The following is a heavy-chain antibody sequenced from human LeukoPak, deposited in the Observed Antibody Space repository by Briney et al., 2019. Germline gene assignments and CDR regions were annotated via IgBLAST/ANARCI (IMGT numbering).Heavy chain of an antibody. D-gene: IGHD5-12*01. Sequence: PGGSLRLSCAASGFTFSSSWMAWVRQAPGKGLEWVGNIKEDGTAKNYVVSVRGRFTISGDNAKNSLYLQMNSLRGEDTAVYYCTRDSGYNAFDIWGQGTMVTVSS. CDR3: TRDSGYNAFDI. CDR1: GFTFSSSW. J-gene: IGHJ3*02. V-gene: IGHV3-7*01. CDR2: IKEDGTAK.